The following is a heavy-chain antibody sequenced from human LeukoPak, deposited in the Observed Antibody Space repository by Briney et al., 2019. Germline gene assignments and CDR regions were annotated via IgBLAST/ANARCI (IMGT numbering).Heavy chain of an antibody. V-gene: IGHV3-21*01. Sequence: GGSLRLSCAASGFTFSSYSMNWVRQAPGKGLEWVSSISSSSSYIYYADSVKGRFTISRDDAKNSLYLQMNSLRAEDTAVYYCARGRDYYDCAGFDYWGQGTLVAVSS. CDR3: ARGRDYYDCAGFDY. D-gene: IGHD3-22*01. CDR2: ISSSSSYI. J-gene: IGHJ4*02. CDR1: GFTFSSYS.